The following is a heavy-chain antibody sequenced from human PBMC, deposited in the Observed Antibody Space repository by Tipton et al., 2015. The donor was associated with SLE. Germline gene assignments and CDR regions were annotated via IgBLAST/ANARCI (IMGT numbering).Heavy chain of an antibody. V-gene: IGHV4-59*11. CDR2: ISYSETT. CDR1: GGSISSHY. D-gene: IGHD1-7*01. Sequence: TLSLTCTVSGGSISSHYWSWIRQPPGKGLEWIGYISYSETTNYNPSLKSRVTISGDTSKNQFSLTLTSVTAADTAVYYCARRYNWNYKDYFDYWGQGTPVTVSS. CDR3: ARRYNWNYKDYFDY. J-gene: IGHJ4*02.